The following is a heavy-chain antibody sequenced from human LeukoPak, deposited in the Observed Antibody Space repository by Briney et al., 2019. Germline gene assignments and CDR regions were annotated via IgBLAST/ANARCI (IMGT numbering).Heavy chain of an antibody. CDR1: GGSISGYY. V-gene: IGHV4-4*07. D-gene: IGHD1-7*01. Sequence: PSETLSLTCTVSGGSISGYYWSWIRQPAGKGLEWIGRLYTSWNTNYNPSFKSRVTMSLDTSKNQFSLKLNSVTAADTAIYYCARGSLIGNYHYYFDYWGQGTLVTVSS. CDR3: ARGSLIGNYHYYFDY. J-gene: IGHJ4*02. CDR2: LYTSWNT.